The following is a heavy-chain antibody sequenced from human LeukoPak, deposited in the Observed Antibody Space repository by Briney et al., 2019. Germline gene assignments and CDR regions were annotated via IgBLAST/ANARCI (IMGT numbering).Heavy chain of an antibody. CDR3: AKATYSSGWYEFDY. CDR2: ISWNSGSI. V-gene: IGHV3-9*03. Sequence: GGSLRLSCAASGFTFDDYAMHWVRQAPGKGLEWVSGISWNSGSIGYADSVKDRFTISRDNAKNSLYLQMNSLRAEDMALYYCAKATYSSGWYEFDYWGQGTLVTVSS. CDR1: GFTFDDYA. J-gene: IGHJ4*02. D-gene: IGHD6-19*01.